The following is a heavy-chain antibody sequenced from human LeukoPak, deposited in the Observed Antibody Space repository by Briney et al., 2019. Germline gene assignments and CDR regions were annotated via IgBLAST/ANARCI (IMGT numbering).Heavy chain of an antibody. CDR1: GFTVSSNY. V-gene: IGHV3-66*01. CDR2: IYSGGST. CDR3: ARDLTITIFRGYFDL. D-gene: IGHD3-9*01. J-gene: IGHJ2*01. Sequence: GGSLRLSCAASGFTVSSNYMSWVRQAPGKGLEWVSVIYSGGSTYYADSVKGRFTISRDNSKNTLYLQMNSLRAEDTAVYYCARDLTITIFRGYFDLWGRGTLVTVSS.